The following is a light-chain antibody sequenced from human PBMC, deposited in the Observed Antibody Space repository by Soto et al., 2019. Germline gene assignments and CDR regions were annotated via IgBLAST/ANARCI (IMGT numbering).Light chain of an antibody. CDR3: SSYTSSSPPYV. CDR1: SSDVGGYNY. Sequence: QSALTQPASVSGSPGQSITISCTGTSSDVGGYNYVSWYQQHPGKAPKLMIYDVSNRPSGVSNRFSGSKSGNTASLTISGLQAEDEADYYCSSYTSSSPPYVFGTGTKVTFL. CDR2: DVS. J-gene: IGLJ1*01. V-gene: IGLV2-14*01.